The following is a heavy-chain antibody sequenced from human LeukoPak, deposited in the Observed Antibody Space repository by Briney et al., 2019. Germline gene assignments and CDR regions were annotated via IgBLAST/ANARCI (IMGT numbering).Heavy chain of an antibody. CDR2: ISSSSSYI. V-gene: IGHV3-21*01. Sequence: GGSLRLSCAASGFTFSSYSMNWVRQAPGKGLEWVSSISSSSSYIYYADSVKGRFTISGDNAKNSLYLQMNSLRAEDTAVYYCARENGCSSTSCLYYYYYYMDVWGKGTTVTVSS. CDR3: ARENGCSSTSCLYYYYYYMDV. J-gene: IGHJ6*03. D-gene: IGHD2-2*01. CDR1: GFTFSSYS.